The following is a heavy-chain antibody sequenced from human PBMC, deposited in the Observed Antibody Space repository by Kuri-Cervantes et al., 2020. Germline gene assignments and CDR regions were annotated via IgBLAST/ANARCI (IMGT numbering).Heavy chain of an antibody. CDR2: ISSSSSYI. J-gene: IGHJ4*02. CDR1: GFTFSSYG. V-gene: IGHV3-21*03. Sequence: ETLSLTCAASGFTFSSYGMNWVRQAPGKGLEWVSSISSSSSYIYYADSVKGRFTISRDNAKNSLYLQMNSLRAEDTAVYYCAAVAGTASGDYWGQGTLVTVSS. D-gene: IGHD6-19*01. CDR3: AAVAGTASGDY.